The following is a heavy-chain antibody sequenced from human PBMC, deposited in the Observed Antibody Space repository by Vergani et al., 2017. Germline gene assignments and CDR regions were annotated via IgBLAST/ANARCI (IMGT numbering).Heavy chain of an antibody. D-gene: IGHD3-22*01. CDR2: IFSNDEK. CDR3: ARTSYDSSGYYDAFDI. Sequence: QVTLQESGPVLVKPTETLTLTCTVSGFSLSNARMGVSWIRQPPGKALEWLAHIFSNDEKSYSTSLKSRLTISKDTSKSQVVLTMTNMDPVDTATYYCARTSYDSSGYYDAFDIWGQGTMVTVSS. J-gene: IGHJ3*02. CDR1: GFSLSNARMG. V-gene: IGHV2-26*01.